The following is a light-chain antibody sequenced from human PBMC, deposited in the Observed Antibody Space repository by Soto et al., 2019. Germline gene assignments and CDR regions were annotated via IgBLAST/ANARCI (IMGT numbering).Light chain of an antibody. CDR1: QGISNY. V-gene: IGKV1-9*01. CDR2: TAS. Sequence: QLTQSPSLSSKCVGDRVTITCRASQGISNYLAWYQQKAGKAPKLLIYTASTLQNGVPSRFSGSGSGTEFTLTISILQPEDLATYYFQHRHSFPVAFVGGTKVDI. CDR3: QHRHSFPVA. J-gene: IGKJ4*01.